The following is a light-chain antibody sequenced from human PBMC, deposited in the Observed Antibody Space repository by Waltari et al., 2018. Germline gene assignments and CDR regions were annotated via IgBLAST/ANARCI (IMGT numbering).Light chain of an antibody. Sequence: SYVLTQPPSVSVAPGQTATITCGGSNIGSHRVCWYQQKTGQAPVLIIHFDRDWPSAIPGRFSASNAGNTATLTIGGVEAGDEADYYCQVWDSGSDRSGVVFGGGTKLTVL. CDR3: QVWDSGSDRSGVV. CDR1: NIGSHR. CDR2: FDR. J-gene: IGLJ2*01. V-gene: IGLV3-21*04.